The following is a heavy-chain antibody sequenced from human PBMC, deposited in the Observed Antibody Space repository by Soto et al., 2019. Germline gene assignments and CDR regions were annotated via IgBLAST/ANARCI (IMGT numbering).Heavy chain of an antibody. CDR1: GGTFSSYA. D-gene: IGHD7-27*01. CDR2: IIPIFGTA. CDR3: AKDSLQDWGQDYYYGMDV. V-gene: IGHV1-69*13. Sequence: GASVKVSCKASGGTFSSYAISWVRQAPGQGLEWMGGIIPIFGTANYAQKFQGRVTITADESTSTAYMEMNGLRAEDTAVYYCAKDSLQDWGQDYYYGMDVWGQGTTVTVSS. J-gene: IGHJ6*02.